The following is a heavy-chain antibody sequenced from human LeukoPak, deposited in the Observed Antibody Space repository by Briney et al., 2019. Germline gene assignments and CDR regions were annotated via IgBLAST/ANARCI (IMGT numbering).Heavy chain of an antibody. J-gene: IGHJ6*03. V-gene: IGHV4-59*01. D-gene: IGHD3-22*01. CDR2: IYYSGST. CDR1: GGSISSYY. CDR3: ARLTMIAYMDV. Sequence: PSETLSLTCTVSGGSISSYYWSWIRQPPGKGLEWIGYIYYSGSTNYNPSLKSRVTISVDTSKNQFSLKLSSVTAADTAVYYCARLTMIAYMDVWGKGTTVTVSS.